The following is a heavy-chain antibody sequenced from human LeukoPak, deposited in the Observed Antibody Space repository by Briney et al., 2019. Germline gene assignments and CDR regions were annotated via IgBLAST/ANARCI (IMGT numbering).Heavy chain of an antibody. V-gene: IGHV1-18*01. J-gene: IGHJ4*02. Sequence: ASVKVSCKASGYTFTSYGISWVRQAPGQGLEWMGFTSADNGHTNYVQKFQGRVTMTTDTSTNTAYMELRSLRFDDTAMYYCARVYFSDYVFDFWGQGTLITVSS. CDR1: GYTFTSYG. CDR2: TSADNGHT. D-gene: IGHD3-10*02. CDR3: ARVYFSDYVFDF.